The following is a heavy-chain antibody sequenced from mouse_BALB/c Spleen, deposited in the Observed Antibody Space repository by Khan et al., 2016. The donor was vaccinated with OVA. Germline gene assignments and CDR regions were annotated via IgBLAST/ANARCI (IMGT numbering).Heavy chain of an antibody. CDR3: GRMKYGSRDYFDS. J-gene: IGHJ2*01. CDR1: GYTFSNYW. D-gene: IGHD1-1*01. Sequence: QVQLQQSGAELMKPRASVKISCKATGYTFSNYWIEWVQQRPGHGLEWIGEFLPGSGNANYNERFKGQATFASDASSNTAFMQLSSLTSEDSAVYFCGRMKYGSRDYFDSWGQGTISHSLL. V-gene: IGHV1-9*01. CDR2: FLPGSGNA.